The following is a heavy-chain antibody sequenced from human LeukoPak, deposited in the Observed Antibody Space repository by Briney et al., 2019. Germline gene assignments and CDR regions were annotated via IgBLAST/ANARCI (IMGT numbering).Heavy chain of an antibody. CDR1: GFTFSSYE. V-gene: IGHV3-48*03. Sequence: GGSLRLSCAASGFTFSSYEMNWVRQAPGKGLEWVSYISSSGSTIYYADSVKGRFTISRDNTKNSLYLKMNRQRAEGAAVNYCARGLYDYDGISVWGQGTLVTVSS. D-gene: IGHD4-23*01. CDR2: ISSSGSTI. J-gene: IGHJ4*02. CDR3: ARGLYDYDGISV.